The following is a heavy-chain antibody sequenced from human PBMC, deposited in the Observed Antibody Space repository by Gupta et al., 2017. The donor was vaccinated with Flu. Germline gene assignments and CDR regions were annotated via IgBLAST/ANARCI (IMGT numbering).Heavy chain of an antibody. V-gene: IGHV1-24*01. CDR2: FDPDDGEM. Sequence: QVQLVQSGAEVKTPGASVKVSCKVSRYTFIELSIYWVRQAPGKGLEWMGGFDPDDGEMIYAQKFQGRVTMTEDTSTDTAYMELSSLRSEDTAVYYCASRLRPTLDWGQGSLVTVSS. J-gene: IGHJ4*02. D-gene: IGHD3-16*01. CDR3: ASRLRPTLD. CDR1: RYTFIELS.